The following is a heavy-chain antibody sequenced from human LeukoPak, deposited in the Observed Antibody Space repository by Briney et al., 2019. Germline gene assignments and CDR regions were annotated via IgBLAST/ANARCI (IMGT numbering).Heavy chain of an antibody. J-gene: IGHJ5*02. V-gene: IGHV4-59*11. CDR3: ARTTTVVNYAYNWFDP. CDR2: IYYSGST. CDR1: GGSISSHY. Sequence: SETLSLTCTVSGGSISSHYWSWIRQPPGKGLEWIGYIYYSGSTNYNPSLKSRVTISVDTSKNQFSLKLSSVTAADTAVYYCARTTTVVNYAYNWFDPWGQGTLVTVSS. D-gene: IGHD4-23*01.